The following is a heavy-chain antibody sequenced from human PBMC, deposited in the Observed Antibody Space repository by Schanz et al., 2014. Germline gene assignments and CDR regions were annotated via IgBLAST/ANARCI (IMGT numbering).Heavy chain of an antibody. CDR1: GFTFSSYG. V-gene: IGHV3-30*18. CDR2: ISYDGSNK. D-gene: IGHD2-8*01. Sequence: QVQLVESGGGVVQPGRSLRLSCAASGFTFSSYGMHWVRQSPGKGLEWVALISYDGSNKYYADSVKGRFTISRDSSKNTLYLQMNSLRAEDTAVYYCAKLGQDTNGSFDIWGQGTRVTVSS. J-gene: IGHJ3*02. CDR3: AKLGQDTNGSFDI.